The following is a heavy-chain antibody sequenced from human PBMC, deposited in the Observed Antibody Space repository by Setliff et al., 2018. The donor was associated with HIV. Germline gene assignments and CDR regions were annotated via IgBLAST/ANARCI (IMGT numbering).Heavy chain of an antibody. J-gene: IGHJ3*01. V-gene: IGHV4-39*01. D-gene: IGHD1-26*01. CDR3: ARWESAQKAFNP. CDR2: IYYSGTT. CDR1: GDSISSSTFY. Sequence: SETLSLTCTVSGDSISSSTFYWGWIRQPPGKGLEWIGSIYYSGTTYYNPSLKSRVAISVDMSKNQFSLKLNSLSAADTAVYYCARWESAQKAFNPWGHGTMVT.